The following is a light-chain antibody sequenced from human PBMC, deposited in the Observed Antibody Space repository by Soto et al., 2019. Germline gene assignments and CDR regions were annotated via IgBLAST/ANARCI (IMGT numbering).Light chain of an antibody. CDR3: QQLKNYPLT. J-gene: IGKJ4*01. CDR1: QGISSY. Sequence: DIQLTQSPSFLSASVGDRVTITCRASQGISSYLAWYQQRAGKAPKFLMYAAPTLQSGVPSRFSGSGSGTELALTISSIQPEDFATYYCQQLKNYPLTFGGGTKVDIK. V-gene: IGKV1-9*01. CDR2: AAP.